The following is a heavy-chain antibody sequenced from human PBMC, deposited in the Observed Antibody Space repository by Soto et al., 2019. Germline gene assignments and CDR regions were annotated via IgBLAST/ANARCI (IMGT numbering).Heavy chain of an antibody. J-gene: IGHJ6*03. CDR2: INHSGST. CDR3: ASGCYDFWTSQYYMDV. V-gene: IGHV4-34*01. D-gene: IGHD3-3*01. Sequence: QVQLQQWGAGLLKPSETLSLTCAVYGGSFSGYYWSWIRQPPGKGLEWIGEINHSGSTNYNPSLKSRVTISVDTSKNQFSLKLSSVTAADTAVYYCASGCYDFWTSQYYMDVWGKGTTVTVSS. CDR1: GGSFSGYY.